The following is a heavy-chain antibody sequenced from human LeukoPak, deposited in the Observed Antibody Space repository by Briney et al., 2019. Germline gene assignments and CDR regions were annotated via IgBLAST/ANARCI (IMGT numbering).Heavy chain of an antibody. Sequence: PGGSLRLSCAASGFTFSSYAMHWVRQAPGKGLEWVAVISYDGSNKYYADSVKGRFTISRDNSKNTLYLQMNSLRAEDTAVYYCARAGYSYGFYYWGQGTLVTVSS. CDR1: GFTFSSYA. V-gene: IGHV3-30*04. CDR2: ISYDGSNK. D-gene: IGHD5-18*01. CDR3: ARAGYSYGFYY. J-gene: IGHJ4*02.